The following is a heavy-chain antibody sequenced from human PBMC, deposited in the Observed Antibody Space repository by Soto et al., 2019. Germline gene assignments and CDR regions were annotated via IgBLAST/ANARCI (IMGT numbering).Heavy chain of an antibody. V-gene: IGHV3-30*18. CDR1: GFTFSSYG. CDR2: ITYDGSNK. D-gene: IGHD6-19*01. J-gene: IGHJ4*02. CDR3: AKYFMGPLADFAY. Sequence: GGSLRLSCAASGFTFSSYGMHWVRQAPGKGLEWVAVITYDGSNKYYADSVKGRFTISRDNAKNTLYLQMNSLRAEDTAVYYFAKYFMGPLADFAYWGQGTLVTGSS.